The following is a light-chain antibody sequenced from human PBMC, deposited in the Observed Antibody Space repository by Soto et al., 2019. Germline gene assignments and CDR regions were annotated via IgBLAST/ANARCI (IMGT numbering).Light chain of an antibody. V-gene: IGLV2-14*01. Sequence: QSVLTQPASVSGSPGQSITISCTGTSSDVGRYNYVSWYQQLPGKAPKLMIYEVSNRPSGVSDRFSGSKSGNTASLSISGLQPEDEADYYCSSYTSATTWVFGGGTKVTVL. J-gene: IGLJ3*02. CDR1: SSDVGRYNY. CDR2: EVS. CDR3: SSYTSATTWV.